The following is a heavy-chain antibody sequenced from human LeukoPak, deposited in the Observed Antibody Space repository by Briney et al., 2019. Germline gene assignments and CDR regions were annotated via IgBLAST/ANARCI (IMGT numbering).Heavy chain of an antibody. V-gene: IGHV3-66*01. CDR3: ARSWNYGYYYMDV. Sequence: PGGSLRLSCAASGFTVSSNFMSWVRQPPGKGLEWVSTIYSGGSTYYAGSVKGRFTISRDNAKNSLYLQMNSLRAEDTAVYYCARSWNYGYYYMDVWGKGTTVTVSS. CDR1: GFTVSSNF. CDR2: IYSGGST. J-gene: IGHJ6*03. D-gene: IGHD1-7*01.